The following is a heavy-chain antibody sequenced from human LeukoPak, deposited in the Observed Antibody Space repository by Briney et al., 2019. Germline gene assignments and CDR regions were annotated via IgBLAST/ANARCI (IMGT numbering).Heavy chain of an antibody. CDR3: VRNDILTGYTNWYFEY. D-gene: IGHD3-9*01. CDR2: ISYDGSNK. CDR1: GFTFSSYA. J-gene: IGHJ4*02. Sequence: GGSLRLSCAASGFTFSSYAMHWVRQAPGKGLEWVAVISYDGSNKYYADSVKGRFTISRDNSKNTLYLQMNSLRAEDTAVYYCVRNDILTGYTNWYFEYWGQGTLVSVSS. V-gene: IGHV3-30-3*01.